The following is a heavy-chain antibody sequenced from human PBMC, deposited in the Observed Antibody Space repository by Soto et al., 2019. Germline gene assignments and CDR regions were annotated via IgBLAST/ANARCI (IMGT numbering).Heavy chain of an antibody. CDR1: GYPVTAYY. V-gene: IGHV1-2*02. Sequence: QLHLVQSGAVVKKPGASVTVSCSASGYPVTAYYMHWVRQAPGRGLEWMGGINPATGAAKYTQTLQGRVTMTRDTSTSTVLMELGGLTSGDTAVFYCARGGGVGVAGSAAFDMWGQGTLVTVSS. CDR2: INPATGAA. CDR3: ARGGGVGVAGSAAFDM. D-gene: IGHD3-3*01. J-gene: IGHJ3*02.